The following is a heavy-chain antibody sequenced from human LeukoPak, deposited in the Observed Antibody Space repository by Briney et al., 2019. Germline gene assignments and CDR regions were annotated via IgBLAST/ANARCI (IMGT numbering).Heavy chain of an antibody. D-gene: IGHD6-13*01. Sequence: GASVKVSCKASGYTFTSYGISWVRQAPGQGLEWMGRISAYNGNTNYAQKLQGRVTMTTDTSTSTAYMELRSLRSDDTAVYYCASQGRDIAAAGTDLFDYWGQGTLVTVSS. CDR1: GYTFTSYG. CDR3: ASQGRDIAAAGTDLFDY. V-gene: IGHV1-18*01. CDR2: ISAYNGNT. J-gene: IGHJ4*02.